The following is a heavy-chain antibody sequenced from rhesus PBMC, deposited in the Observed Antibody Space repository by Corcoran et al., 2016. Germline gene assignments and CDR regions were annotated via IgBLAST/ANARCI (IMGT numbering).Heavy chain of an antibody. CDR1: GYSISSGYD. J-gene: IGHJ4*01. D-gene: IGHD2-21*01. V-gene: IGHV4-76*01. CDR2: IYGSSGST. Sequence: QVQLQESGPGVVKPSETLSLTCAVSGYSISSGYDWSWIRQPPGKWLGWIGYIYGSSGSTNYNPSLKNRVTISKDTSKNPFSLKLSSVTAADTAVYYCARTGGVFDYWGQGVLVTVSS. CDR3: ARTGGVFDY.